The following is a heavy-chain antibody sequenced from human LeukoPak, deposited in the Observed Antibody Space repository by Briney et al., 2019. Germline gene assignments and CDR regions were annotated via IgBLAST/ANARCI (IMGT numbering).Heavy chain of an antibody. D-gene: IGHD1-14*01. CDR3: AKAGSPHGVEYYYYYMDV. CDR1: GFTFVNYA. Sequence: PGGSLRLSCAASGFTFVNYAMTWVRQAPGKGLEWVSAISGSGGSTYYADSVKGRFTISRDNSKNTLYLQMNSLRAEDTAVYYCAKAGSPHGVEYYYYYMDVWGKGTTVTVSS. J-gene: IGHJ6*03. V-gene: IGHV3-23*01. CDR2: ISGSGGST.